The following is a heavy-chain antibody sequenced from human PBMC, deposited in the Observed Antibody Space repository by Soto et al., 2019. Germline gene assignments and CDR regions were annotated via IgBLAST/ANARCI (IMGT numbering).Heavy chain of an antibody. CDR1: GGTFSSYA. D-gene: IGHD2-2*01. Sequence: QVQLVQSGAEVKKPGSSVKVSCKASGGTFSSYAISWVRQAPGQGLEWMGGIIPIFGTANYAQKFQGRVTITADESTSTAYMELSRLRSEDTAVYYCASATASEIVVVPGGMDVWGQGTTVTVSS. J-gene: IGHJ6*02. CDR2: IIPIFGTA. CDR3: ASATASEIVVVPGGMDV. V-gene: IGHV1-69*01.